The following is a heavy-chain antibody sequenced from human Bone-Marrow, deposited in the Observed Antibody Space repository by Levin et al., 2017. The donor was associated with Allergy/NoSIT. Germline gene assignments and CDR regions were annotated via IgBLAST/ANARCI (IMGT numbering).Heavy chain of an antibody. V-gene: IGHV3-23*01. J-gene: IGHJ4*02. D-gene: IGHD2-2*01. CDR3: AKDQVVPAAPDY. Sequence: GESLKISCAASGFTFSSYAMSWVRQAPGKGLEWVSAISGSGGSTYYADSVKGRFTISRDNSKNTLYLQMNSLRAEDTAVYYCAKDQVVPAAPDYWGQGTLVTVSS. CDR2: ISGSGGST. CDR1: GFTFSSYA.